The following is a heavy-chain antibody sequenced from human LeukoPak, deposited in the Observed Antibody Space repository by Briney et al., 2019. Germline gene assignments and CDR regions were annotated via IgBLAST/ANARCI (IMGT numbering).Heavy chain of an antibody. V-gene: IGHV3-48*04. CDR3: AELGITMIGGV. J-gene: IGHJ6*04. D-gene: IGHD3-10*02. CDR2: ISSSGSTI. CDR1: GFTFSIYG. Sequence: PGGSLRLSCAPSGFTFSIYGMNWVRQAPGKGLEWVSYISSSGSTIYYADSVKGRFTISRDNAKNSLYLQMNSLRAEDTAVYYCAELGITMIGGVWGKGTTVTISS.